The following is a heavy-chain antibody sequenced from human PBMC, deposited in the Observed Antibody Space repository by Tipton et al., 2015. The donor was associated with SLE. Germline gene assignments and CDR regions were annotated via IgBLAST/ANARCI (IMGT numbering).Heavy chain of an antibody. V-gene: IGHV3-48*03. Sequence: GSLRLSCAASGFTFSSYEMNWVRQAPGKGLEWVSYISSSGSTIYYADSVKGRFTISRDNAKNSLYLQMNSLRAEDTALYYCAKDHYYDSSGYGFDPWGQGTLVTVSS. CDR3: AKDHYYDSSGYGFDP. D-gene: IGHD3-22*01. CDR2: ISSSGSTI. CDR1: GFTFSSYE. J-gene: IGHJ5*02.